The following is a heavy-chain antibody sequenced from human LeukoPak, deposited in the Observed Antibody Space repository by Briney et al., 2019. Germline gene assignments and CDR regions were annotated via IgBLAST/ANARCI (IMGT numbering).Heavy chain of an antibody. V-gene: IGHV3-7*01. Sequence: PGGSLRLSCAASGFTFSSYWMSWVRQAPGKGLEWVANIKQNGSEKYYVDSVKGRFTISRDNAKNSLYLQMNSLRAEDTAVYYCARDSGYSGYDYEDYWGQGTLVTVSS. D-gene: IGHD5-12*01. J-gene: IGHJ4*02. CDR3: ARDSGYSGYDYEDY. CDR2: IKQNGSEK. CDR1: GFTFSSYW.